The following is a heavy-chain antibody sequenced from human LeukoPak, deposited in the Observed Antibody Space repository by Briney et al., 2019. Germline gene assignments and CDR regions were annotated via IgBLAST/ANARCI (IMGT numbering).Heavy chain of an antibody. Sequence: GGSLRLSCAASGFTFCSYAMRWVRQAPGKGLEWVSVISGSGATTDHADSVMGRFTISRDNSKNTLYLQLDSLRADDTAVYFCAKGLWGAYYYGMDVWGQGTTVTVSS. CDR2: ISGSGATT. D-gene: IGHD3-16*01. CDR3: AKGLWGAYYYGMDV. V-gene: IGHV3-23*01. CDR1: GFTFCSYA. J-gene: IGHJ6*02.